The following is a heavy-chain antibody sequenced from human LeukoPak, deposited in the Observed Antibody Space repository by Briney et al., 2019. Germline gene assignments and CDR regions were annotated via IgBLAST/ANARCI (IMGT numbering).Heavy chain of an antibody. CDR1: GGSISSSSYY. CDR2: IYYSGST. V-gene: IGHV4-39*01. Sequence: SETLSLTCTVSGGSISSSSYYWGWIRQPPGKGLEWIGSIYYSGSTYYNPSLKSRVTISVDTSKNQFSLKLSSVTAADTAVYYCARVLLQYYYDSSGYYSYWGQGTLVTVSP. D-gene: IGHD3-22*01. J-gene: IGHJ4*02. CDR3: ARVLLQYYYDSSGYYSY.